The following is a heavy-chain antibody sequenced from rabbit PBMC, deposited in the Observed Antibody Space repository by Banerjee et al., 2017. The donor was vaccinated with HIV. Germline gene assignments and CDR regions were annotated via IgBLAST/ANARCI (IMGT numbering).Heavy chain of an antibody. J-gene: IGHJ6*01. Sequence: PLKESGGGLVKPGASLTLTCTASGFDLSSYYYMCWVRQAPGKGLEWIGCIYVDSGTIYDASWAKGRFTISRTSSTTVTLQMTSLTVADTANYFCVREPGNRLNLWGPGTLVTVS. D-gene: IGHD7-1*01. CDR2: IYVDSGTI. CDR1: GFDLSSYYY. V-gene: IGHV1S40*01. CDR3: VREPGNRLNL.